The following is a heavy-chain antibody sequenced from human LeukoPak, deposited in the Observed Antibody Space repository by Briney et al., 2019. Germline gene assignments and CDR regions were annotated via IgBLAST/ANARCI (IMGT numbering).Heavy chain of an antibody. CDR3: ARAEYSSSTDAFDI. Sequence: GGSLRLSCAASGFTFSSYAVYWVRQAPGRGLEWVSSNSGGSTYYADSVKGQFTISRDNSKNTLYLQMNSLRAEDTAAYYCARAEYSSSTDAFDIWGQGTMVTVSS. J-gene: IGHJ3*02. CDR2: NSGGST. V-gene: IGHV3-23*01. CDR1: GFTFSSYA. D-gene: IGHD6-6*01.